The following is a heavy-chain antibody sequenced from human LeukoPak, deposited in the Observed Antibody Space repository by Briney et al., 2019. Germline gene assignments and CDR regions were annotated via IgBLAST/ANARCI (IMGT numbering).Heavy chain of an antibody. D-gene: IGHD2-21*01. CDR3: ASQSYCGGDCYLSAFDI. V-gene: IGHV1-69*02. J-gene: IGHJ3*02. CDR1: GGTFSSYT. CDR2: IIPILGIA. Sequence: SVKVSCKASGGTFSSYTISWVRQAPGQGLEWMGRIIPILGIANYAQKFQGRVTITADKSTSTAYMELSSLRSEDTAVYYCASQSYCGGDCYLSAFDIWGQGTMVTVSS.